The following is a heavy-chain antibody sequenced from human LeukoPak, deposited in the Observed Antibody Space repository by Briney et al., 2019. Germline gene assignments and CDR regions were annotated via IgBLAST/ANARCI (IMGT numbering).Heavy chain of an antibody. Sequence: PSETLSLTCTVSGGSISSYYWSWIRQPPGKGLEWIGYIYYSGSTNYNPSLKSRVTISVDTSKNQFSLKLSSVTAADTAVYYCARDLTVRNGWFDPWGQGTLVTVSS. CDR2: IYYSGST. V-gene: IGHV4-59*01. J-gene: IGHJ5*02. D-gene: IGHD2-8*01. CDR1: GGSISSYY. CDR3: ARDLTVRNGWFDP.